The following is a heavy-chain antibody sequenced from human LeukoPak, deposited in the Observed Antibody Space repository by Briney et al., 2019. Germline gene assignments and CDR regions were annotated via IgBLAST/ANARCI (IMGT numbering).Heavy chain of an antibody. J-gene: IGHJ4*02. CDR1: GFTVSSNY. D-gene: IGHD6-13*01. V-gene: IGHV3-53*01. CDR3: AREAADLYSSSWYYFDY. CDR2: IYSGGST. Sequence: PGGSLRLSCAASGFTVSSNYMSWVRQAPGKGLEWVSVIYSGGSTYYADSVKGRFTISRDSSKNTLYLQMNSLRAEDTAVYYCAREAADLYSSSWYYFDYWGQGTLVTVSS.